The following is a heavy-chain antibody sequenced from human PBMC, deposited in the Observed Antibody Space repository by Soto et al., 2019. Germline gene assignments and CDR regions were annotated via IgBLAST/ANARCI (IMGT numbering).Heavy chain of an antibody. D-gene: IGHD3-22*01. CDR2: IYYSWST. CDR1: GGSVSSGSYY. Sequence: SETLSLTCTVSGGSVSSGSYYWSWIRHPPGKGLEWIGYIYYSWSTDYNPSLKSRITISVDTSKNQFSLKMSSVTAADTAVYYCAKVISGYSHWFDPWGQGTLVTVSS. CDR3: AKVISGYSHWFDP. V-gene: IGHV4-61*01. J-gene: IGHJ5*02.